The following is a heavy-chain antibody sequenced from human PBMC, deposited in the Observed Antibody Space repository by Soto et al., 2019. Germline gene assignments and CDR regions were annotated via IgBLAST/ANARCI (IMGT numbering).Heavy chain of an antibody. CDR2: ISSSSSYI. J-gene: IGHJ6*02. V-gene: IGHV3-21*01. Sequence: GGSLRLSCAASGFTFSSYSMNWVRQAPGKGLEWVSSISSSSSYIYYADSVKGRFTISRDNAKNSLYLQMNSLRAEDTAVYYCARGRGNDFWTGYYYGMDVWGQGTTVTAP. CDR1: GFTFSSYS. D-gene: IGHD3-3*01. CDR3: ARGRGNDFWTGYYYGMDV.